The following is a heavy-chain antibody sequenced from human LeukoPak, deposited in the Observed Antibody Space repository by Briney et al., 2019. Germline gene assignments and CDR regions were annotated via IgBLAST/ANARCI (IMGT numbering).Heavy chain of an antibody. CDR3: AKVGTYSDSSGYLKWFDP. D-gene: IGHD3-22*01. CDR1: GFTFSSYA. CDR2: IRASGART. V-gene: IGHV3-23*01. Sequence: PGGSLRLSCAASGFTFSSYAMSWVRQAPGKGLDWVSTIRASGARTYYADSVRGRFTISRNNSKNTLYLQMNSLRAEDTAVYYCAKVGTYSDSSGYLKWFDPWGQGTLVTVSS. J-gene: IGHJ5*02.